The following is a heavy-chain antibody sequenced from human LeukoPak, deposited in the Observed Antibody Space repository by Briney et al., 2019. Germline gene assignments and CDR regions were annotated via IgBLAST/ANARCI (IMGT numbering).Heavy chain of an antibody. CDR2: IYPDDSKT. V-gene: IGHV5-51*01. J-gene: IGHJ4*02. CDR3: ARYGAPTETDSMLDY. Sequence: GESLKISCKGSGYDFSGYWIVWVRQMPGTGLEWMGVIYPDDSKTRYSPSFQGQVTFSADKSIRTAYLQWSSLKASDTAMYYCARYGAPTETDSMLDYWGQGTLVTVSS. CDR1: GYDFSGYW. D-gene: IGHD2-8*01.